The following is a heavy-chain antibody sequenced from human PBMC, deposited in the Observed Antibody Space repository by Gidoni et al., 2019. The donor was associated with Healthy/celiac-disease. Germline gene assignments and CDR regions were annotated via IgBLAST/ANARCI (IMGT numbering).Heavy chain of an antibody. J-gene: IGHJ4*02. CDR1: GGSISSSSYY. V-gene: IGHV4-39*01. D-gene: IGHD3-10*01. Sequence: QLQLQESGPGLVKPSETLSLTCTFSGGSISSSSYYWGWIRQPPGKGLEWIGSIYYSGSTYYNPSLKSRVTISVDTSKNQFSLKLSSVTAADTAVYYCARLTYYYGSGSYFDYWGQGTLVTVSS. CDR3: ARLTYYYGSGSYFDY. CDR2: IYYSGST.